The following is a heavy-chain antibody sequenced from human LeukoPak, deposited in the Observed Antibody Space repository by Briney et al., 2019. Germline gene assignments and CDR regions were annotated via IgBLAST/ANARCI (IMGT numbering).Heavy chain of an antibody. CDR2: IIPILGIA. J-gene: IGHJ3*02. CDR1: GGTFSSYA. Sequence: VKVSCKASGGTFSSYAISWVRQAPGQGLEWMGRIIPILGIANYAQKFQGRVTITADKSTSTAYMELSSLRSEDTAVYYCARGRKNGAYCSGGSCYGTFDIWGQGTMVTVSS. D-gene: IGHD2-15*01. CDR3: ARGRKNGAYCSGGSCYGTFDI. V-gene: IGHV1-69*04.